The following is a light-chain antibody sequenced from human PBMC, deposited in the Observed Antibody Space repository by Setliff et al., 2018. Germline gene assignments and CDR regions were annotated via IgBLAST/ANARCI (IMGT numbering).Light chain of an antibody. Sequence: QSALTQPPSASGSPGQSVTISCTGTSGDFFGYNYVSWYQQHPGKAPKLMIYEVTKRPSGVPDRFSGSKSGNTASLTVSGLQAEDEADYYCSSYEGSNNYVFGTGTKVTVL. CDR2: EVT. CDR3: SSYEGSNNYV. V-gene: IGLV2-8*01. CDR1: SGDFFGYNY. J-gene: IGLJ1*01.